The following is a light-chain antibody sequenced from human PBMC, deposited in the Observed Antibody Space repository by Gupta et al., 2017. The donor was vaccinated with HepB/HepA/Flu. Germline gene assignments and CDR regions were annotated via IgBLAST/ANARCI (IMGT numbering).Light chain of an antibody. V-gene: IGKV3-20*01. CDR3: QQQGSSPRFT. Sequence: EIVLTQSPGTLSLSPGERATLSCRASQSVSSSYLAWYQHKPGQAPRLLIYSAPSRATSIPDRDKSSGHCQDFPLQLTRLEPEQYAVYSCQQQGSSPRFTFGPGTKVDIK. CDR1: QSVSSSY. CDR2: SAP. J-gene: IGKJ3*01.